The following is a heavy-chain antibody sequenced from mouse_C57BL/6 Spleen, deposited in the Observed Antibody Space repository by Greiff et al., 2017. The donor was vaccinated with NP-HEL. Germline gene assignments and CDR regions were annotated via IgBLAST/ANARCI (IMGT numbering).Heavy chain of an antibody. CDR2: IDPSDSET. CDR3: ARFNDYYWFAY. D-gene: IGHD2-4*01. J-gene: IGHJ3*01. CDR1: GYTFTSYW. Sequence: VQLQQPGAELVRPGSSVKLSCKASGYTFTSYWMHWVKQRPIQGLEWIGNIDPSDSETHYNQKFKDKATLTVDKSSSTAYMQLSSLTSEDSAVYYCARFNDYYWFAYWGQGTLVTVSA. V-gene: IGHV1-52*01.